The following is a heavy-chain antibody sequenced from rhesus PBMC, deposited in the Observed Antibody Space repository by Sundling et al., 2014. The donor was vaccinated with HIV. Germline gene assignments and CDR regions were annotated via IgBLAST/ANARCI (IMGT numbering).Heavy chain of an antibody. CDR1: GFTFNTYV. CDR2: ISESGGTI. V-gene: IGHV3-100*01. CDR3: TREGNTVLGHYFGLDS. Sequence: DVQLVESGGGLVKPGGSLRLSCIASGFTFNTYVMHWVRQAPGKGLEWVSVISESGGTIHYADSVKGRFTISRDNAKNSLFLQMNSLRAEDTAAYYCTREGNTVLGHYFGLDSWGQGVVVTVSS. J-gene: IGHJ6*01. D-gene: IGHD2-21*01.